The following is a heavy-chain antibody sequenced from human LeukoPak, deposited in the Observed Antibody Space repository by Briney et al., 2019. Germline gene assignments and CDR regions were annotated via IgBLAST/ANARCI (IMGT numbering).Heavy chain of an antibody. D-gene: IGHD6-19*01. CDR2: IYSDLST. V-gene: IGHV3-53*01. J-gene: IGHJ4*02. Sequence: GGSLRLSCAASGFTVSSNYMSWVRQAPGKGLEWVSVIYSDLSTYYADSVKGRFTISRDNSKNTLYLHMNSLRAEDTAVYYCATKQWLAPPPDSWGQGTPVTVSS. CDR1: GFTVSSNY. CDR3: ATKQWLAPPPDS.